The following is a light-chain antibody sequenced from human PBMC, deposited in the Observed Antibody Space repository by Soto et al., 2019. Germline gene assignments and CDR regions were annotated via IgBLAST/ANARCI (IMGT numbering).Light chain of an antibody. J-gene: IGKJ1*01. CDR3: QHYSISPWT. CDR1: QSVTANY. Sequence: EIVLTQSPGTLSLSPGERATLSCRASQSVTANYLAWYQQKPGQARRLLTCAASSRATGIPDRFSGGGSGTDFTLTISRLEPEVFAVFYCQHYSISPWTFGQGTKMEIK. V-gene: IGKV3-20*01. CDR2: AAS.